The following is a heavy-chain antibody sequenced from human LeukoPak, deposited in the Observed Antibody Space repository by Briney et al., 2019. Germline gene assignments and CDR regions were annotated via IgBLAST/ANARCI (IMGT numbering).Heavy chain of an antibody. CDR3: ARGAVRGVIDY. CDR2: IYHSGST. Sequence: SETLSLTCAVSGGSISSGGYFWSWIRQPPGKGLEWIGYIYHSGSTYYNPSLKSRVTISVDRSKNQFSLKLSSVTAADTAVYYCARGAVRGVIDYWGQGTLVTVSS. D-gene: IGHD3-10*01. CDR1: GGSISSGGYF. J-gene: IGHJ4*02. V-gene: IGHV4-30-2*01.